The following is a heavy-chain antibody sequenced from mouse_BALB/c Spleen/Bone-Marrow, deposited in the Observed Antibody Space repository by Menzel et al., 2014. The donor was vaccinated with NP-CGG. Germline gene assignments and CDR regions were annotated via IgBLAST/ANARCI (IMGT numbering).Heavy chain of an antibody. CDR1: GYTFTDYN. CDR2: INPNNGGT. D-gene: IGHD4-1*01. Sequence: EVQLQESGPELVKPGAPVKIPCKASGYTFTDYNMDWVKQSHGKSLEWIGDINPNNGGTIYNQKFKGKATLTVDKSSSTAYMELRSLTSEDTAVYYCATGTWFAYWGQGTLVTVSA. V-gene: IGHV1-18*01. J-gene: IGHJ3*01. CDR3: ATGTWFAY.